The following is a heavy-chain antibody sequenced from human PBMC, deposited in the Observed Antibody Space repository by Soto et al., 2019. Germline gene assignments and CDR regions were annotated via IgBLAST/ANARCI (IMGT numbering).Heavy chain of an antibody. V-gene: IGHV3-66*01. Sequence: PGGSLRLSCAASGFTVSSNYMSWVRQAPGKGLEWVSVIYSGGSTYYADSVKGRFTISRDNSKNTLYLQMNSLRAEDTAVYYCAREKVGVGPAAPWTYYYMDVWGKGTTVTVSS. J-gene: IGHJ6*03. CDR1: GFTVSSNY. D-gene: IGHD2-2*01. CDR3: AREKVGVGPAAPWTYYYMDV. CDR2: IYSGGST.